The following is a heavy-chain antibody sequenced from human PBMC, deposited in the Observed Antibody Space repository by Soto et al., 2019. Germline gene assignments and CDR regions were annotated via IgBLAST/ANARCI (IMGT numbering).Heavy chain of an antibody. V-gene: IGHV4-39*01. J-gene: IGHJ4*02. CDR1: GGSISSSSYY. CDR2: IYYSGST. D-gene: IGHD5-18*01. CDR3: ASQSGYSYGAVYTFDY. Sequence: PSETLSLTCTVSGGSISSSSYYWGWIRQPPGKGLEWIGSIYYSGSTYYNPSLKSRVTISVDTSKNQFSLKLSSVTAADTAVYYCASQSGYSYGAVYTFDYWGQGTLVTVSS.